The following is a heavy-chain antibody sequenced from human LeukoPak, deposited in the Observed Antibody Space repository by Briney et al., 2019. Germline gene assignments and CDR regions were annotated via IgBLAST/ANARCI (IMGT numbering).Heavy chain of an antibody. CDR1: GYTFTGYY. J-gene: IGHJ4*02. V-gene: IGHV1-2*02. D-gene: IGHD3-10*01. CDR3: ARDRPLDADDYYGFYYFDY. CDR2: INPNSGGT. Sequence: GAPVNVSCKASGYTFTGYYMHWVRQAPGQGLEWMGWINPNSGGTNHAQKFQGRVTMTRDTSISTAYMELSRLRSDDTAVYYCARDRPLDADDYYGFYYFDYWGQGTLVTVSS.